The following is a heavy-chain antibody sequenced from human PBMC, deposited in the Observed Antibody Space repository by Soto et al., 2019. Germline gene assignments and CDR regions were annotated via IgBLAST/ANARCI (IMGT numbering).Heavy chain of an antibody. V-gene: IGHV1-18*01. J-gene: IGHJ6*02. CDR3: ASSSSSGAYYYYGMDV. Sequence: EASVKVSCKASGYTFTSYGISWVRQAPGQGLEWMGWISAYNGNTNYAQKLQGRVTMTTDTSTSTAYMELRSLRSDDTAVYYCASSSSSGAYYYYGMDVWGQGTTVTVSS. CDR2: ISAYNGNT. D-gene: IGHD6-6*01. CDR1: GYTFTSYG.